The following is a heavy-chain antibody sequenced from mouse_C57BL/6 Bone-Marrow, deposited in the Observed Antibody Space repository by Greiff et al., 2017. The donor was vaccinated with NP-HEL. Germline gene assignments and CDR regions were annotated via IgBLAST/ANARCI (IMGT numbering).Heavy chain of an antibody. D-gene: IGHD1-1*01. CDR3: AKCPSTVEFYFDY. CDR2: IHPNSGST. V-gene: IGHV1-64*01. Sequence: QVQLQQPGAELVKPGASVKLSCKASGYTFTSYWMHWVKQRPGQGLEWIGMIHPNSGSTNYNEKFKSKATLTVDKSSSTAYMQLSSLTSEDSAVYYCAKCPSTVEFYFDYWGQGTTLTVSS. CDR1: GYTFTSYW. J-gene: IGHJ2*01.